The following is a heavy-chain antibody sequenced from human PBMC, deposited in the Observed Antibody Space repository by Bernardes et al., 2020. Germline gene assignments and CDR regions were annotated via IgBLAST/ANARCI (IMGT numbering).Heavy chain of an antibody. CDR2: ISGSGIST. CDR1: GFIFSSYA. V-gene: IGHV3-23*01. Sequence: VGSLSLSCAASGFIFSSYAMSWVRQAPGKGLEWVSRISGSGISTNYADSVKGRFTISRDNSKNMLYLQVNSLTSEDTAIYYCAKTSVASPPLDSWGQGTLVTVSS. J-gene: IGHJ5*01. D-gene: IGHD2-21*01. CDR3: AKTSVASPPLDS.